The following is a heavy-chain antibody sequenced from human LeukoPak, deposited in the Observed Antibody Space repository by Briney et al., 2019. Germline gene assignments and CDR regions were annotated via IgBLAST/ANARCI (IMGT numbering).Heavy chain of an antibody. J-gene: IGHJ4*02. Sequence: SETLSLTCTVSLDSTTSNFWSWVRQPPGKGLEWIGEIHRSGSPNYNPFLQSRVTISIDRSRNQIDLELSSVTAADTAVYYCAREILGGFNPGAYWGQGTLVTVSS. D-gene: IGHD1-14*01. CDR2: IHRSGSP. CDR3: AREILGGFNPGAY. CDR1: LDSTTSNF. V-gene: IGHV4-4*02.